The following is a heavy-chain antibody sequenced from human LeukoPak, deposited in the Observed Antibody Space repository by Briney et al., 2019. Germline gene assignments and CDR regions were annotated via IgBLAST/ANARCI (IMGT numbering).Heavy chain of an antibody. CDR2: INHSGST. Sequence: SETLSLTCAVYGGSFSGYYWSWIRQPPGKGLEWIGEINHSGSTNYNPSLKSRVTISVDTSKNQFSLKLSSVTAADTAVYYCARGVRQQQLGPFFDYWGQGTLVTVSS. V-gene: IGHV4-34*01. D-gene: IGHD6-13*01. J-gene: IGHJ4*02. CDR1: GGSFSGYY. CDR3: ARGVRQQQLGPFFDY.